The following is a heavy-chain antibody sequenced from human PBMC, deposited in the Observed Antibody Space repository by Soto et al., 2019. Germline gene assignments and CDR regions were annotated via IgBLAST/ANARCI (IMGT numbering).Heavy chain of an antibody. D-gene: IGHD3-22*01. Sequence: SETLSLTCTVSGGSISSYYWSWIRQPPGKGLEWIGEINHSGSTNYNPSLKSRVTISVDTSKNQFSLKLSSVTAADTAVYYCARVTDYYYDSSGYPYWGQGTLVTVSS. CDR2: INHSGST. CDR3: ARVTDYYYDSSGYPY. J-gene: IGHJ4*02. V-gene: IGHV4-34*01. CDR1: GGSISSYY.